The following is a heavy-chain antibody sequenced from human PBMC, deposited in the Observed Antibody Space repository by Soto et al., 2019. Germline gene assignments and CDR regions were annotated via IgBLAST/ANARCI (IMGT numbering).Heavy chain of an antibody. V-gene: IGHV1-69*13. CDR1: GGAFSSYA. CDR3: ARGGGVTTYYYYGMDV. J-gene: IGHJ6*01. Sequence: SVKVSCKASGGAFSSYAISLVRQAPGQGLEWMGGIIPIFGTANYAQKFQGRVTITADESTSTAYMELSSLRSEDTAVYYCARGGGVTTYYYYGMDVWGQGTTVTVSS. D-gene: IGHD4-4*01. CDR2: IIPIFGTA.